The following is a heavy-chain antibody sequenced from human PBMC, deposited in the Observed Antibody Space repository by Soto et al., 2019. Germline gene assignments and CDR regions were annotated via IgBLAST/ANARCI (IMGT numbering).Heavy chain of an antibody. CDR2: ISYDGSNK. CDR3: AKDRRAEAAPGYYYYGMDV. D-gene: IGHD6-13*01. J-gene: IGHJ6*02. CDR1: GFTFSSYG. V-gene: IGHV3-30*18. Sequence: GGSLRLSCAASGFTFSSYGMHWVRQAPGKGLEWVAVISYDGSNKYYADSVKGRFSISRDNSKNTMYLQMNSLRAEDPDVYHCAKDRRAEAAPGYYYYGMDVWGQGTTVTVSS.